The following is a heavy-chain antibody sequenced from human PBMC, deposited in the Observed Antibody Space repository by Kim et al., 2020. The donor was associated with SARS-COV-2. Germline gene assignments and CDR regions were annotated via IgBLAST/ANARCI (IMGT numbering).Heavy chain of an antibody. J-gene: IGHJ3*02. D-gene: IGHD3-22*01. CDR1: GFTFSSYG. V-gene: IGHV3-30*18. Sequence: GGSLRLSCAASGFTFSSYGMHWVRQAPGKGLEWVAVISYDGSNKYYADSVKGRFTISRDNSKNTLYLQMNSLRAEDTAVYYCAKGLVYYYDSSGSHEDDAFDIWGQGTMVTVSS. CDR3: AKGLVYYYDSSGSHEDDAFDI. CDR2: ISYDGSNK.